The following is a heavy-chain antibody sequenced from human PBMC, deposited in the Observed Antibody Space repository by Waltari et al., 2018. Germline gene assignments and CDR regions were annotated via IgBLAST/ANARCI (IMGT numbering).Heavy chain of an antibody. D-gene: IGHD3-3*01. CDR3: AKDYPETILGVFGPFFDY. V-gene: IGHV3-23*01. CDR1: GFIITNYA. Sequence: EVQVLESGGGLVQPGGSLRLSCAASGFIITNYAMSWVRQAPGKGVEGGSGVIGNGGGTHYADSGKGRFTISRDVSKNTVYLQMNSLRAEDTAVYYCAKDYPETILGVFGPFFDYWGQGSLVTVSS. CDR2: VIGNGGGT. J-gene: IGHJ4*02.